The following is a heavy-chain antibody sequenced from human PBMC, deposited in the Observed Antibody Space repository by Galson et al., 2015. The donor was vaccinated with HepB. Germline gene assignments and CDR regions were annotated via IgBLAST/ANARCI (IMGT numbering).Heavy chain of an antibody. CDR3: ASGQGAYSSLLDP. CDR2: INPGAGST. Sequence: SVKVSCKASGGTFSTYAISWVRQAPGHGLEWMGMINPGAGSTRYAQKFQGRVTMTRDTSTSTVYMELSSLRSEDTAVYYCASGQGAYSSLLDPWGEGTLVTVSS. D-gene: IGHD2-15*01. CDR1: GGTFSTYA. V-gene: IGHV1-46*01. J-gene: IGHJ5*02.